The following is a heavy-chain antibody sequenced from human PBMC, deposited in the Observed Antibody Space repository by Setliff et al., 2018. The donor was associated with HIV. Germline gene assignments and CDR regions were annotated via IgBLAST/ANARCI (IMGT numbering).Heavy chain of an antibody. CDR1: GASITSYY. V-gene: IGHV4-59*08. J-gene: IGHJ3*01. Sequence: SETLSLTCTVSGASITSYYWNWIRQTPGKGLEWIGFGHHSGSSFYNPSLNRRVSISVDTAESQFILKLTSVTATDTAVYYCARWGEPALKAFDVWGRGTMVTV. D-gene: IGHD3-16*01. CDR3: ARWGEPALKAFDV. CDR2: GHHSGSS.